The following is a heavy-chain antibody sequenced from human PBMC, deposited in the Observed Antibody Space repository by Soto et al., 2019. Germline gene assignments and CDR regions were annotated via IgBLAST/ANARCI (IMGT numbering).Heavy chain of an antibody. CDR3: AREGYCIITSCRHYDYYGMDG. CDR1: GYTFTSYG. D-gene: IGHD2-2*01. J-gene: IGHJ6*02. Sequence: QVQLVQSGAEVKKPGASVKVSCKASGYTFTSYGISWVRQAPGQGLEWMGWISAYNGNTNYAQKLQGRVTMTTDTSRSTAYMELKSLRSDDTAVDYCAREGYCIITSCRHYDYYGMDGWGQGTTVTGSS. CDR2: ISAYNGNT. V-gene: IGHV1-18*01.